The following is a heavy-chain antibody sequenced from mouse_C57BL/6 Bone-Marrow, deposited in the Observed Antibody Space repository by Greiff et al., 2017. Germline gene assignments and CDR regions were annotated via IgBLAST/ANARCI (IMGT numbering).Heavy chain of an antibody. CDR3: ARLTGYWYFDV. V-gene: IGHV1-54*01. CDR2: INPGSGGT. CDR1: GYAFTNSL. Sequence: QVQLQQSGAELVRPGTSVKVSCKASGYAFTNSLIEWVKQRPGQGLEWIGVINPGSGGTNYNEKFKGKATLTADNSSSTAYMQLSSLTSEDSAVYFCARLTGYWYFDVWGTGTTVTVSA. J-gene: IGHJ1*03.